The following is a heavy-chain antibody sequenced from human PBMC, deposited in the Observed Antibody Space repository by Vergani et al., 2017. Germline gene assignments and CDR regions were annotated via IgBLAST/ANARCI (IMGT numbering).Heavy chain of an antibody. Sequence: QVQLQESGPGLVKSSETLSLTCSVSFDSIRNLYCNWIRQPPGKGLEWIGSIHYSENTNYNPSRKTQVTISVDTSKNQFSLTLTSVTAADTAVYYCASDTHSGQKADRWGQGIVVTVTS. CDR3: ASDTHSGQKADR. J-gene: IGHJ5*02. CDR1: FDSIRNLY. V-gene: IGHV4-59*11. CDR2: IHYSENT. D-gene: IGHD6-19*01.